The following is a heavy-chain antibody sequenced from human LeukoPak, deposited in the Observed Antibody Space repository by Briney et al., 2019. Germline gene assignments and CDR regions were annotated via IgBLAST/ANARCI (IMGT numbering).Heavy chain of an antibody. J-gene: IGHJ6*02. CDR2: IDKSGTFI. CDR1: GFTFRDYT. Sequence: PGGSLRLSCTASGFTFRDYTINWVRQAPGKGLEWVSAIDKSGTFIKYADSVKGRFTVSRDNAKNSLFLQMNSLKVEDTAVYYCAKSLIPYYYYYGMDVWGQGTTVTVSS. CDR3: AKSLIPYYYYYGMDV. V-gene: IGHV3-21*01.